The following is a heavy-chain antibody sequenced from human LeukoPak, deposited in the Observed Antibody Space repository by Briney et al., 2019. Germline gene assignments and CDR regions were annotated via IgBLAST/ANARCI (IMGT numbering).Heavy chain of an antibody. V-gene: IGHV1-46*01. CDR1: RYTFTTYH. D-gene: IGHD6-19*01. CDR2: IKPSGGTT. CDR3: ARGRPGSGWSFDY. J-gene: IGHJ4*02. Sequence: VKVSCQTSRYTFTTYHMHSLRQAPARGLDCMGRIKPSGGTTNYAKKFQGRVNMPRDKSTTTLYMERRRMISEDTAVYYCARGRPGSGWSFDYWGEGTLVTVSS.